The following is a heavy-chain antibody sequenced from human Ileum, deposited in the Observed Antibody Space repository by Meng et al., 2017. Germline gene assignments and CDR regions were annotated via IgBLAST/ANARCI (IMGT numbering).Heavy chain of an antibody. CDR2: INQDTSSR. D-gene: IGHD1-26*01. Sequence: GESLKISCAASGFPFSNYWMSWVRQVPGKGLEWVANINQDTSSRDYVPSVKGRFTISRDNAKNSLYLQMNNLRIEDTAVYYCTHPLIVGAAVALDIWGPGTMVTVSS. V-gene: IGHV3-7*01. J-gene: IGHJ3*02. CDR1: GFPFSNYW. CDR3: THPLIVGAAVALDI.